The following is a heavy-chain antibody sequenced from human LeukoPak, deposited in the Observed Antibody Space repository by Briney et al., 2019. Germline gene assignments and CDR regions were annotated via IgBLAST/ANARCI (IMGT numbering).Heavy chain of an antibody. Sequence: SETLSLTCTVSGASISSYYWSWIRQPAGKGLEWIGRIYTSGSTNYNPSLKSRVTMSADTSRNQFSLKLSSVTGADTAVYYCARDRDKAFDQWGQGTLVTVSS. D-gene: IGHD3-9*01. J-gene: IGHJ4*02. CDR2: IYTSGST. CDR3: ARDRDKAFDQ. CDR1: GASISSYY. V-gene: IGHV4-4*07.